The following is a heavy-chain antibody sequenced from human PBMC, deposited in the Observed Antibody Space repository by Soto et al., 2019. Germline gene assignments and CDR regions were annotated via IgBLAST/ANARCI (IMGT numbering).Heavy chain of an antibody. D-gene: IGHD3-22*01. CDR2: IYNSGNT. CDR1: GGSIRSGGYY. CDR3: ARGNDSDGYYYFDY. V-gene: IGHV4-31*02. Sequence: SETLSLTCTVSGGSIRSGGYYWSWIRQHPGKGPEWIGYIYNSGNTYYYPSLKSRLTILVDTSKNQFSLKLSSVTAADTAVYYCARGNDSDGYYYFDYRGPGTLVTVSS. J-gene: IGHJ4*02.